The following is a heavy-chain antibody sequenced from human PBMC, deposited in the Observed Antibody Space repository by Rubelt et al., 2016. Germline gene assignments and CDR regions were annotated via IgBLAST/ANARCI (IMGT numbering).Heavy chain of an antibody. Sequence: QVQLQESGPGLVKPSETLSLTCTVSGGSISTYYWSWIRQPPGKGLEWIGYIYYSGSTNYNPSLKSRVTISLDTSKNQFALRLGSVTAADTAVYYCARQVRVLYYSDYWGQGTLVTVSS. CDR3: ARQVRVLYYSDY. V-gene: IGHV4-59*08. J-gene: IGHJ4*02. CDR1: GGSISTYY. CDR2: IYYSGST.